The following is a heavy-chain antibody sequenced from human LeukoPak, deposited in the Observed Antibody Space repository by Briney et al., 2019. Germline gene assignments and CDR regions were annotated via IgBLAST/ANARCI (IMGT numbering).Heavy chain of an antibody. Sequence: GSLRLSCAASGFTFSSYWMHWVRQAPGKGLECIGTIYHSGSTYYNPSLKSRVTISVGTSKNQFSLKLNSVTAADTAVYYCARIYSSSWFLNWFDPWGQGTLVTVSS. J-gene: IGHJ5*02. CDR2: IYHSGST. D-gene: IGHD6-13*01. V-gene: IGHV4-38-2*01. CDR3: ARIYSSSWFLNWFDP. CDR1: GFTFSSYW.